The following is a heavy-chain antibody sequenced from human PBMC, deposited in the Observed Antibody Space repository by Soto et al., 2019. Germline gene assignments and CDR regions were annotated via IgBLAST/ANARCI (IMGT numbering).Heavy chain of an antibody. V-gene: IGHV3-30*18. CDR2: ISYDGINK. CDR1: GFTFSACG. J-gene: IGHJ4*02. Sequence: PGGSLRLSCAASGFTFSACGMHWVRQAPGKGLEWVAVISYDGINKYYTDSVKGRFTISRDNSKNMLYLQMNSLRAEDTATYYCAKRPLHNFDYWGQGALVTVPS. CDR3: AKRPLHNFDY.